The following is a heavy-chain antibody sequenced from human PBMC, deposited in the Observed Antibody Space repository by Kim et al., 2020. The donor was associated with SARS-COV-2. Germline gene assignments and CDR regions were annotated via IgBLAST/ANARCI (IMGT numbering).Heavy chain of an antibody. CDR3: VTENWGVPES. CDR1: GFSFAFYY. Sequence: GGSLRLSCAASGFSFAFYYMAWIRQAPGKGLEWVSCIDGHNPINYAESVKGRFTISRDNAKNTLFLQMDMLRAEDMAVYYCVTENWGVPESWGRGTLVTVSS. V-gene: IGHV3-11*01. CDR2: IDGHNPI. D-gene: IGHD3-10*01. J-gene: IGHJ4*02.